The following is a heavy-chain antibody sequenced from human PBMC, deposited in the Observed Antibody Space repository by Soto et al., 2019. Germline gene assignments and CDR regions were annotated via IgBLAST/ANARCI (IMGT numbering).Heavy chain of an antibody. CDR2: ISGSGGST. V-gene: IGHV3-23*01. Sequence: GGSLRLSCAASGFTFSSYAMSWVRQAPGKGLEWVSAISGSGGSTYYADSVKGRFTISRDNSKNTLYLQMNSLRAEDTAVYYCAKDRGYSYGYPNDAFDIWGQGTMVTVSS. J-gene: IGHJ3*02. CDR1: GFTFSSYA. CDR3: AKDRGYSYGYPNDAFDI. D-gene: IGHD5-18*01.